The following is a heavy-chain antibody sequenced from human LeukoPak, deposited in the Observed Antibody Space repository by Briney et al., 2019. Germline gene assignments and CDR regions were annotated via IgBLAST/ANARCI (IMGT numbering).Heavy chain of an antibody. J-gene: IGHJ4*02. CDR2: IYYSGST. CDR1: GGSISSSSYY. CDR3: ACFWSGPYYFGY. D-gene: IGHD3-3*01. Sequence: SETLSLTCTVSGGSISSSSYYWGWIRQPPGKGLEWIGSIYYSGSTYYNPSLKSRVTISVDTSKNQFSLKLSSVTAADTAVYYCACFWSGPYYFGYWGQGTLVTVSS. V-gene: IGHV4-39*01.